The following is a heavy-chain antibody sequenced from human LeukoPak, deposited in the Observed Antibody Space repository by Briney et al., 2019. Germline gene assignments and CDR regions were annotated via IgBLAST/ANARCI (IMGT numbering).Heavy chain of an antibody. J-gene: IGHJ5*02. V-gene: IGHV1-46*01. CDR2: INTSGGST. CDR3: ARGGRKNWFDP. CDR1: VYTFTSYY. Sequence: ASVTDSCQSCVYTFTSYYMHWLLRPPGQGRVWMGIINTSGGSTSYAQKSQGRVTMTRDMYTSTVYMELSSLRSEDTAVYYCARGGRKNWFDPWGEGTLVTVSS.